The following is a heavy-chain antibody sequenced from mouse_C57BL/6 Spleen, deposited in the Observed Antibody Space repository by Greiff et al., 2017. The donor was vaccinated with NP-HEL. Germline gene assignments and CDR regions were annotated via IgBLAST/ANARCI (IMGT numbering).Heavy chain of an antibody. CDR3: TPYDFGNFDV. D-gene: IGHD2-4*01. J-gene: IGHJ1*03. Sequence: EVQLQQSGAELVRPGASVKLSCTASGFNIKDYYMHWVKQRPEQGLEWIGRIDPEDGDTEYAPKFQGKATMTADTSSNTAYLQRSSLTSEDTAVYYCTPYDFGNFDVWGTGTTVTVSS. CDR1: GFNIKDYY. CDR2: IDPEDGDT. V-gene: IGHV14-1*01.